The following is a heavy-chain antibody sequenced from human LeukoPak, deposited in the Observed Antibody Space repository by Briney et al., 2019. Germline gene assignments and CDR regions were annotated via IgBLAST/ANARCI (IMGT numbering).Heavy chain of an antibody. D-gene: IGHD5-12*01. CDR3: ARGSGYEYYCYYGMDV. J-gene: IGHJ6*02. Sequence: SQTLSLTCTVSGGSISSGGYYWSWIRQHPGKGLEWIGYIYYSGSTYYNPSLKSRVTISVDTSKNQFSLKLSSVTAADTAVYYCARGSGYEYYCYYGMDVWGQGTTVTVSS. V-gene: IGHV4-31*03. CDR2: IYYSGST. CDR1: GGSISSGGYY.